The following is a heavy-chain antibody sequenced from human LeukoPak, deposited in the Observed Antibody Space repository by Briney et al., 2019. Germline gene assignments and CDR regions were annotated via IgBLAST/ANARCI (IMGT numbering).Heavy chain of an antibody. D-gene: IGHD6-19*01. CDR3: AKQERSYSSGWYVFDY. Sequence: GGSLRLSCAASGFTFSSYGMHWVRQAPGKGLEWVAFIRYDGSNKYYADSVKGRFTISRDNSKNTLCLQMNSLRAEDTAVYYCAKQERSYSSGWYVFDYWGQGTLVTVSS. J-gene: IGHJ4*02. V-gene: IGHV3-30*02. CDR1: GFTFSSYG. CDR2: IRYDGSNK.